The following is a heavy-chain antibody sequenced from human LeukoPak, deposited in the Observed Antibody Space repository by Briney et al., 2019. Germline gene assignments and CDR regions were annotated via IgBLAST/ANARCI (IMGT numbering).Heavy chain of an antibody. CDR3: ARAKWYSSGWYGY. D-gene: IGHD6-19*01. Sequence: ASVKVSCKASGYTFTSYYMHWVRQAPGQRLEWMGWINAGNGNTKYSQKFQGRVTITRDTSASTAYMELSSLRSEDTAVYYCARAKWYSSGWYGYWGQGTLVTVSS. V-gene: IGHV1-3*01. CDR2: INAGNGNT. CDR1: GYTFTSYY. J-gene: IGHJ4*02.